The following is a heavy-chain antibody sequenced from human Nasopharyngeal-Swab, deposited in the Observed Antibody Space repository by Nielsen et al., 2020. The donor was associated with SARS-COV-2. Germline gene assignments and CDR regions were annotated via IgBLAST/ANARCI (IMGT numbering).Heavy chain of an antibody. CDR2: ISWNSGSI. CDR1: GFTFDDYA. Sequence: SLKISCAASGFTFDDYAMHWVRQAPGKGLEWVSGISWNSGSIGYADSVKGRFTIYRDNAKNSLYLQMNSLRAEDTALYYCAKLYDSSGYNDYWGQGTLVTVSS. CDR3: AKLYDSSGYNDY. D-gene: IGHD3-22*01. V-gene: IGHV3-9*01. J-gene: IGHJ4*02.